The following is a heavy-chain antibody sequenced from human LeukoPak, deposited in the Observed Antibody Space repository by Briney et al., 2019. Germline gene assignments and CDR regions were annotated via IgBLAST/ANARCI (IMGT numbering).Heavy chain of an antibody. CDR3: AKFYGSGSYGTFDY. CDR1: GFTFSSYG. Sequence: GGSLRLSCAASGFTFSSYGMHWVRQAPGKGLEGVAFIRYDGSNKYYADSVKGRFTISRDNSKNTLYLQMNSLRAEDTAVYYCAKFYGSGSYGTFDYWGQGTLVTVSS. V-gene: IGHV3-30*02. J-gene: IGHJ4*02. CDR2: IRYDGSNK. D-gene: IGHD3-10*01.